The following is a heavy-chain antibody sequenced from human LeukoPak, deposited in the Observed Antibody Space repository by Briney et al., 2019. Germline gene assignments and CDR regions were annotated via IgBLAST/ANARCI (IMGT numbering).Heavy chain of an antibody. CDR3: ARVGYCSRGVCYNYDY. J-gene: IGHJ4*02. CDR1: GGSISSGGYY. D-gene: IGHD2-8*01. Sequence: SQTLSLTCTVSGGSISSGGYYWSWIRQPPGKGLEWIGYIYHSGSTYYNPSLKSRVTISVDRSKNQFSLKLSSVTAADTAVYYCARVGYCSRGVCYNYDYWGQGTQVTVSS. V-gene: IGHV4-30-2*01. CDR2: IYHSGST.